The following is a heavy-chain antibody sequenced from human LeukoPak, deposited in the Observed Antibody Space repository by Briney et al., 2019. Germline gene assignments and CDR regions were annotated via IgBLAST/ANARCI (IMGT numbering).Heavy chain of an antibody. CDR2: IYASGST. V-gene: IGHV4-4*07. CDR3: AASTEGLQVDY. Sequence: SEALSLTCTVSGGSISNYYWSWIRQPPGEGLEWIGRIYASGSTSYNPSLKSRVTMSGDTSKNQFSLKLSSVTAADTAVYYCAASTEGLQVDYWGQGTLVTVSS. J-gene: IGHJ4*02. CDR1: GGSISNYY. D-gene: IGHD5-24*01.